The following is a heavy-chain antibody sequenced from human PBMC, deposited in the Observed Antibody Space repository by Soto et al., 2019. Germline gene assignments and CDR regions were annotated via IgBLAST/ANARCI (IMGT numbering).Heavy chain of an antibody. D-gene: IGHD6-13*01. V-gene: IGHV4-4*07. CDR2: IYTSGST. CDR1: GGSISSYY. Sequence: PSETLSLTCTVSGGSISSYYWSWIRQPAGKGLEWIGRIYTSGSTNYNPSLKSRVTMSVDTSKNQFSLKLSSVTAADTAVYYCEREWYSSSWYWHNYWGKGTLVTVS. J-gene: IGHJ4*02. CDR3: EREWYSSSWYWHNY.